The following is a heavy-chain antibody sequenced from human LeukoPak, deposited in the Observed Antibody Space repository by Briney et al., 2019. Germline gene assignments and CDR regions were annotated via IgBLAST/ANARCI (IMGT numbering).Heavy chain of an antibody. V-gene: IGHV3-48*01. D-gene: IGHD1-26*01. CDR2: ISSSSSTI. CDR3: AKALGGSGSYRNWFDP. Sequence: GGSLRLSCAASGFTFSSYSMNWVRQAPGKGLEWVSYISSSSSTIYYADSVKGRFTISRDNAKNSLYLQMNSLRAEDTAVYYCAKALGGSGSYRNWFDPWGQGTPVTVSS. CDR1: GFTFSSYS. J-gene: IGHJ5*02.